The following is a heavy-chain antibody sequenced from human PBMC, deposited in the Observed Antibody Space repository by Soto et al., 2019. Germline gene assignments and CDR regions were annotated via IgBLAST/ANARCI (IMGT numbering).Heavy chain of an antibody. D-gene: IGHD5-18*01. Sequence: PGASLILSCASSGCTFSNYLMHWVRQAPEEGVVMGLRITSDGSATYYADSVKGRPTISRDNAKNTLYLQMNSLRVEDTAVYFCARGDGDRFDGNGYLGRHWGQGTLVTVSS. J-gene: IGHJ1*01. CDR1: GCTFSNYL. V-gene: IGHV3-74*01. CDR3: ARGDGDRFDGNGYLGRH. CDR2: ITSDGSAT.